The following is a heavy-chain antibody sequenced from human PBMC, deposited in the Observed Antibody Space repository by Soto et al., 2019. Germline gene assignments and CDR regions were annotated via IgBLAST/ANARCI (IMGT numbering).Heavy chain of an antibody. D-gene: IGHD6-6*01. CDR2: IYHSGST. Sequence: QVQLQESGPGLVKPSGTLSLTCAVSGGSISSSNWWSWVRQPPGKGLEWIGEIYHSGSTNYNQSLKSRVTTSVDKSKNQFSLKLSSVTAADTAVYYCALESSSSHGGLYYYAMDVWGQGTTVTVSS. CDR3: ALESSSSHGGLYYYAMDV. CDR1: GGSISSSNW. J-gene: IGHJ6*02. V-gene: IGHV4-4*02.